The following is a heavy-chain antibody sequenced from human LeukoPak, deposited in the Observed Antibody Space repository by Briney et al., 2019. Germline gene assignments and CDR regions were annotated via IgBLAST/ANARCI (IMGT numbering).Heavy chain of an antibody. D-gene: IGHD4-11*01. CDR1: GGSITSYY. CDR3: ARYSRGFGY. J-gene: IGHJ4*02. Sequence: SETLSLTCTVSGGSITSYYRSWIRQPPGKGLEWIGNIYYSGSTNYNPSLKSRVTISVDTSKNQFSLRLSSVTAADTAVYYCARYSRGFGYWGQGTLVTVSS. V-gene: IGHV4-59*01. CDR2: IYYSGST.